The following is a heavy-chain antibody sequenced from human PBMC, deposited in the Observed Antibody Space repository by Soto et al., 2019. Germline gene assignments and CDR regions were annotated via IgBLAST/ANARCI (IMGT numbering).Heavy chain of an antibody. CDR2: IYNSGST. CDR1: GGSISSSNW. J-gene: IGHJ6*02. V-gene: IGHV4-4*02. D-gene: IGHD1-26*01. Sequence: QVQLQESGPGLVKPSGTLSLTCAVSGGSISSSNWWSWVRQPPGKGLGWIGEIYNSGSTNYNPSLMSRVTISVDKSKNQFSLKLSSVTAADTAVYYCARVSGSYYYGMDVWGQGTTVTVSS. CDR3: ARVSGSYYYGMDV.